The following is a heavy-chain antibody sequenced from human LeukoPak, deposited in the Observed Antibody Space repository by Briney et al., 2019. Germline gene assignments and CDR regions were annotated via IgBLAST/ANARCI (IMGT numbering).Heavy chain of an antibody. D-gene: IGHD3-22*01. CDR1: GFTFSSYA. V-gene: IGHV3-23*01. CDR3: AKDGQYYDSSGYYYTFYFDY. CDR2: ISGSGGST. J-gene: IGHJ4*02. Sequence: GGSLRLSCAASGFTFSSYAMSWVRQAPGKGLEWVSAISGSGGSTYYADSVKGRFTISRYNSKNTLYLQMNSLRADDTAVYYCAKDGQYYDSSGYYYTFYFDYWGQGTLVTVSS.